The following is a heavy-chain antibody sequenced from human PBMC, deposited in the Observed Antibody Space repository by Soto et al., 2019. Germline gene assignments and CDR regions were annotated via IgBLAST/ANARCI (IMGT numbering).Heavy chain of an antibody. J-gene: IGHJ6*02. V-gene: IGHV3-43*01. CDR3: AKDMYSSSVLGDVVDYYGMDV. CDR2: ISWDGGST. Sequence: GGSLRLSCAASGFTFDDYTMHWVRQAPGKGLEWVSLISWDGGSTYYADSVKGRFTISRDNSKNSLYLQMNSLRTEDTALYYCAKDMYSSSVLGDVVDYYGMDVWGQGTTVTVSS. D-gene: IGHD6-6*01. CDR1: GFTFDDYT.